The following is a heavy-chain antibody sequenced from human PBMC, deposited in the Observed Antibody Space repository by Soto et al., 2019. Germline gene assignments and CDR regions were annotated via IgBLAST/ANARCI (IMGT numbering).Heavy chain of an antibody. CDR2: ISYDGSNK. V-gene: IGHV3-30*18. CDR1: GFTFSSYG. J-gene: IGHJ4*02. CDR3: AKDSRMVVVTAPYDY. D-gene: IGHD2-21*02. Sequence: QVQLVESGGGVVQPGRSLRLSCAASGFTFSSYGMHWVRQAPGKGLEWVAVISYDGSNKYYADSVKGRFTISRDNSNNTLYLQMNSLRAEDTAGYYCAKDSRMVVVTAPYDYWGQGTLVTVSS.